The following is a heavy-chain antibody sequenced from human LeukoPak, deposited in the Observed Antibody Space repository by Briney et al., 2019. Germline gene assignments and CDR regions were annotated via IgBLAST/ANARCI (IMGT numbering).Heavy chain of an antibody. CDR2: INPNSGGT. J-gene: IGHJ4*02. D-gene: IGHD1-1*01. CDR1: GYTFTGFY. CDR3: ATTGQHDY. V-gene: IGHV1-2*02. Sequence: ASVKVSCKASGYTFTGFYMHWVRQAPGQGLEWMGWINPNSGGTNYAQKFQGRVTMTEDTSTDTAYMELSSLRSEDTAVYCCATTGQHDYWGQGTLVTVSS.